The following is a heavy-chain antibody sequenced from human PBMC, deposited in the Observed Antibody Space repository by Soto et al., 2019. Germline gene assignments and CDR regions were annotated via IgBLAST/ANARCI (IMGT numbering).Heavy chain of an antibody. CDR2: IKQDGSEK. V-gene: IGHV3-7*01. D-gene: IGHD2-2*01. CDR3: ARDNRYCSSTSCYAGGYYYYMDV. Sequence: EVQLVESGGGLVQPGGSLRLSCAASGFTFSSYWMSWVRQAPGKGLEWVANIKQDGSEKYYVDSVKGRFTISRDNAKNSLYLQMNSLRAEDMAVYYCARDNRYCSSTSCYAGGYYYYMDVWGKGTTVTVSS. J-gene: IGHJ6*03. CDR1: GFTFSSYW.